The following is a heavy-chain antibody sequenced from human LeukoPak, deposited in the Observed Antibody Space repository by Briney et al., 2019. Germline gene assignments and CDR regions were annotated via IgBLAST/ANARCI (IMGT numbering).Heavy chain of an antibody. CDR1: GGSISSYY. D-gene: IGHD1-26*01. CDR3: AREGGRWELLPFDY. CDR2: IYTSGST. V-gene: IGHV4-4*07. J-gene: IGHJ4*02. Sequence: SETLSLTCIVSGGSISSYYWSWIRQPAGKGLEWIGRIYTSGSTNYNPSLKSRVTISVDKSKNQFSLKLSSVTAADTAVYYCAREGGRWELLPFDYWGQGTLVTVSS.